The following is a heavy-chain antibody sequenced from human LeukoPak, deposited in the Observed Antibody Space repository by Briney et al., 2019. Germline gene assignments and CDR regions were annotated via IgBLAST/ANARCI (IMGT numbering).Heavy chain of an antibody. CDR3: ARNILFAFDI. D-gene: IGHD2/OR15-2a*01. CDR1: GLTVSSSY. V-gene: IGHV3-53*01. J-gene: IGHJ3*02. Sequence: PGGSLRLSCAASGLTVSSSYMSWVRQAPGKGVEWVSIIYNDGSTYYADSMKGRFTISRDNSKNTLYLQVNSLRAEDTAMYYCARNILFAFDIWGQGTMVTVSS. CDR2: IYNDGST.